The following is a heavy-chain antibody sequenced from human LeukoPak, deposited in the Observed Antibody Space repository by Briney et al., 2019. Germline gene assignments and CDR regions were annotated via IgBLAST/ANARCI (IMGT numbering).Heavy chain of an antibody. CDR1: GFTFSSYA. V-gene: IGHV3-30*04. CDR2: ISYDGSNK. J-gene: IGHJ3*02. CDR3: ARLYDGNAFDI. D-gene: IGHD3-22*01. Sequence: GGSLRLSCAASGFTFSSYAMHWVRQAPGKGLEWVALISYDGSNKYSTDSVKGRFTISRDTSKNTLYLQMNSLRPEDTAVYYCARLYDGNAFDIWGQGTMVTVSS.